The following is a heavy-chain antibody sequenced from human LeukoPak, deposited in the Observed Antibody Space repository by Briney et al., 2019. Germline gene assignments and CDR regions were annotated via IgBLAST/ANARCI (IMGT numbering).Heavy chain of an antibody. CDR3: TTDRGYSST. J-gene: IGHJ4*02. CDR2: IWYDGSNK. V-gene: IGHV3-30*02. Sequence: GGSLRLSCAASGFTFSSNGMHWVRRAPGKGLEWVAFIWYDGSNKYYADSVKGRFTISRDNSKNTLYLQMNSLRAEDTAVYYCTTDRGYSSTWGQGTLVTVSS. CDR1: GFTFSSNG. D-gene: IGHD5-18*01.